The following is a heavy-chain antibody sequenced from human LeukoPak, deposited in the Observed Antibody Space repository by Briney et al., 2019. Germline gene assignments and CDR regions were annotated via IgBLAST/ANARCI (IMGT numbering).Heavy chain of an antibody. Sequence: GRSLRLSCAASGFTFSSYGMHWVRQAPGKGLEWVAIISYDVSITYYADSVKGRFTISRDNSKNTLYLQMNSLRAEDTAVYYCAREGDYGDGFDYWGQGTLVTVSS. CDR1: GFTFSSYG. V-gene: IGHV3-30*19. D-gene: IGHD4-17*01. J-gene: IGHJ4*02. CDR2: ISYDVSIT. CDR3: AREGDYGDGFDY.